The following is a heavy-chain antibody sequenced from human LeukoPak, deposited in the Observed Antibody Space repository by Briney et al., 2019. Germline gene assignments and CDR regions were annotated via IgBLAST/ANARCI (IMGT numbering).Heavy chain of an antibody. D-gene: IGHD1-20*01. V-gene: IGHV4-59*08. CDR3: ARRGGRYNWSPSD. CDR1: GGSISSYY. CDR2: IYYSGST. J-gene: IGHJ4*02. Sequence: ETLSLTCTVSGGSISSYYWSWIRQPPGKGLEWIGYIYYSGSTNYNPSLKSRVTISVDTSKNQFSLRLSSVTAADTAVYFCARRGGRYNWSPSDWGQGTLVTVSS.